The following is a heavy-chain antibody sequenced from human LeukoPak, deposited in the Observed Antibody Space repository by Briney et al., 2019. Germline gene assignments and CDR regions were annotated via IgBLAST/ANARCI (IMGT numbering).Heavy chain of an antibody. CDR1: GYTFTVYY. V-gene: IGHV1-2*02. CDR2: INPNSGGT. CDR3: ARHNGRITIFTPELDF. D-gene: IGHD3-3*01. Sequence: EASVTVSCKASGYTFTVYYMHWVRQAPGQGLEWMGWINPNSGGTNYAQKFQGRVTMTRDTSTSTAYIDLNRLRSDDTAVYYCARHNGRITIFTPELDFWGQGTLVTVSS. J-gene: IGHJ4*02.